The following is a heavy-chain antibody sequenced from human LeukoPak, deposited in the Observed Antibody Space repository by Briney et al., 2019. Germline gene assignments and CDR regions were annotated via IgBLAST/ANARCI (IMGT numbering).Heavy chain of an antibody. V-gene: IGHV1-18*01. J-gene: IGHJ4*02. D-gene: IGHD3-10*01. CDR1: GYTFSSYG. CDR3: ARARVDDVLLRFGELSGAWVDY. CDR2: ISAYNGNT. Sequence: GASVKVSCKASGYTFSSYGISWVRQAPGQGLEWMGWISAYNGNTNYAQKLQGRVTMTTDTSTSTAYMELRSLRSDDTAVYYCARARVDDVLLRFGELSGAWVDYWGQGTLVPVSS.